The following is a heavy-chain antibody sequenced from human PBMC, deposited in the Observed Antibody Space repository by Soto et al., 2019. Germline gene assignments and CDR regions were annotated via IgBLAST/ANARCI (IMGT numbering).Heavy chain of an antibody. J-gene: IGHJ6*02. V-gene: IGHV3-23*01. CDR3: AKGSPYQLLLGYYYGMDV. Sequence: GGSLRLSCAASGFTFSSYAMSWVRQTPGKGLEWVSAITGSGGSTYYADSVKGRFTISRDNSKNTLYMQMNSLRAEDTAVYYCAKGSPYQLLLGYYYGMDVWGQGTTVTVSS. D-gene: IGHD2-2*01. CDR2: ITGSGGST. CDR1: GFTFSSYA.